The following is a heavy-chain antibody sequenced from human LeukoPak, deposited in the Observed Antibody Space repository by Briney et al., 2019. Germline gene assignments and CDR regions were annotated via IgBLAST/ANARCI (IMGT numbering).Heavy chain of an antibody. D-gene: IGHD5-18*01. V-gene: IGHV4-34*01. CDR3: ARLGYRYY. J-gene: IGHJ4*02. CDR1: GGSFSGYY. Sequence: PSETLSLTCAVYGGSFSGYYWSWIRQPPGNGLEWIGEINHSGSTNYNPSLKSRVTISVDTSKNQFSLKLSSVTAADTAVYYCARLGYRYYWGQGTLVTVSS. CDR2: INHSGST.